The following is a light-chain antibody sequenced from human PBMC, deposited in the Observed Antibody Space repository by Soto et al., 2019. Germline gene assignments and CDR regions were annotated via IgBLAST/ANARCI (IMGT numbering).Light chain of an antibody. J-gene: IGLJ1*01. CDR1: SSDVGGYTY. V-gene: IGLV2-14*01. CDR3: TSYTSSSTPYV. Sequence: QSVLTQPASVSGSPGQSITISCAGTSSDVGGYTYVSWYQQHPGKAPKLMIYDVSNRPSGVSNRFSGSKSGNTASLTISGLQAEDEADYCCTSYTSSSTPYVFGGGTKVTVL. CDR2: DVS.